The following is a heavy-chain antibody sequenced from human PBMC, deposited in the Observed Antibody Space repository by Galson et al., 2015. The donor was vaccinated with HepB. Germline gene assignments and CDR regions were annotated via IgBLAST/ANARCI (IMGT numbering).Heavy chain of an antibody. D-gene: IGHD3-3*02. J-gene: IGHJ5*02. CDR1: GFTFSSYW. V-gene: IGHV3-74*01. CDR2: INSDGRST. Sequence: SLRLSCAASGFTFSSYWMHWVRQGPGKGLVWVSRINSDGRSTSYADSVKGRFTISRDNAKNTLYLQMNSLRAEDTAVYYCASSGLEIRNWFDPWGQGTLVTVSS. CDR3: ASSGLEIRNWFDP.